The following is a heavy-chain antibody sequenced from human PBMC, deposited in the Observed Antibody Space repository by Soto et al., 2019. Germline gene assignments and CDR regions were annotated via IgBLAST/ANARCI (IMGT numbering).Heavy chain of an antibody. V-gene: IGHV3-49*04. CDR1: GFTFGDYA. CDR3: NRVKYFRYSGSYFPFDY. CDR2: IRTKAYGGTT. Sequence: GVSLRLSCSASGFTFGDYAMSWVRQAPGKGLEWVGFIRTKAYGGTTEYAASVRGRFTVSRDDSKSSASLRMNSLKTEDTAVYYCNRVKYFRYSGSYFPFDYWGQGTLVTVSS. D-gene: IGHD1-26*01. J-gene: IGHJ4*02.